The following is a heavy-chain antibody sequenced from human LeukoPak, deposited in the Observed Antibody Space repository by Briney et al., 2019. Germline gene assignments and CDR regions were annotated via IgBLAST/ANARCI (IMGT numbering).Heavy chain of an antibody. D-gene: IGHD6-19*01. CDR3: VRGGTPGYSSGRIDY. V-gene: IGHV3-53*04. CDR2: IYSAGNT. Sequence: PGGSLRLSCVASGLTVSSNYMSWVRQAPGKGLEWVSVIYSAGNTYYADSVKGRFTISRHNSETTLYHPMNSLRVEDTAVYYCVRGGTPGYSSGRIDYWGQGTLVTVSS. J-gene: IGHJ4*02. CDR1: GLTVSSNY.